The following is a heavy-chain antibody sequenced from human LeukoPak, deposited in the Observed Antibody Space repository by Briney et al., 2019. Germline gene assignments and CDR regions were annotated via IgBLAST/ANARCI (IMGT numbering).Heavy chain of an antibody. CDR1: EYTFTVYY. V-gene: IGHV1-2*02. D-gene: IGHD3-10*01. CDR3: ARVGFERPRSSITVVRGVIRPNAFDL. CDR2: INPNSGDT. J-gene: IGHJ3*01. Sequence: ASVKVSCKASEYTFTVYYMHWVRQAPGQGLEWMGRINPNSGDTKYAQNFQGRVTMTRDTSIDTAYMELSRLRSDDTAVYYCARVGFERPRSSITVVRGVIRPNAFDLWGQGTMVTVSS.